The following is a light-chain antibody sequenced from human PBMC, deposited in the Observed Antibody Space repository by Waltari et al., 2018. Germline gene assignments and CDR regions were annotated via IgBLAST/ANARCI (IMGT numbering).Light chain of an antibody. V-gene: IGKV3-15*01. J-gene: IGKJ4*01. Sequence: EIVMTQFPATRSVSPGERATLSCRASQSVRSNLAWYQQKPVQAPRPLIYAASTRATGIPASFSGSGAGTEFTLTISSLQSEDFAVYYCQQYNNWPLTFGGGTKVEIK. CDR3: QQYNNWPLT. CDR2: AAS. CDR1: QSVRSN.